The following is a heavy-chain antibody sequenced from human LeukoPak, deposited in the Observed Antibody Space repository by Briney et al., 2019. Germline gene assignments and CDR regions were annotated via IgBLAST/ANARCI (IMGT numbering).Heavy chain of an antibody. D-gene: IGHD4-17*01. CDR2: IYHSGST. CDR3: ARESTVTTSLFDY. Sequence: PSETLSLTCTVSGGSISSGGYSWSWIRQPPGKGLEWIGYIYHSGSTYYNPSLKSRVTISVDRSKNQFSLKLSSVTAADTAVYYCARESTVTTSLFDYWGQGTLVTVSS. CDR1: GGSISSGGYS. V-gene: IGHV4-30-2*01. J-gene: IGHJ4*02.